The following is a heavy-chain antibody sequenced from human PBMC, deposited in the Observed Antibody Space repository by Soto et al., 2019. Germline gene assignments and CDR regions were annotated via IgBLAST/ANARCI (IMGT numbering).Heavy chain of an antibody. Sequence: EVQLVDSGGGLVRTGGSLRLSFAASGFTVSSNYISWVRQAPGKGLEWVSVIYADGTTYYADSVKDRFTISRDNSKNTVSLQMSSLRAEDTAVYYCAVDIEVTGMGHYYLDYWGQGALVTVSS. D-gene: IGHD2-15*01. J-gene: IGHJ4*02. CDR3: AVDIEVTGMGHYYLDY. CDR2: IYADGTT. V-gene: IGHV3-66*01. CDR1: GFTVSSNY.